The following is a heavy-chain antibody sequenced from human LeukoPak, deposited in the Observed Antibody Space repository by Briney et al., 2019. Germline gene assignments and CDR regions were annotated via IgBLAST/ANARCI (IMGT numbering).Heavy chain of an antibody. CDR1: GFTFSSYS. D-gene: IGHD6-19*01. CDR3: ARDPGVAVAEQGY. J-gene: IGHJ4*02. CDR2: ISSSSSYI. Sequence: GGSLRLSXAASGFTFSSYSMNWVRQAPGKGLEWGSSISSSSSYIYYADSVKGRFTISRDNAKNSLYLQMNSLRAEDTAVYYCARDPGVAVAEQGYWGQGTLVTVSS. V-gene: IGHV3-21*01.